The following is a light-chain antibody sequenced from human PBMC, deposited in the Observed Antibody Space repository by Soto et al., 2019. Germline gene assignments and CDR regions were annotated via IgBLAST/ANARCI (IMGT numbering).Light chain of an antibody. J-gene: IGKJ2*01. Sequence: EIVLTQSPGTLSLSPGERATLSCRASQSVSSSYLAWYQQKPGQAPRLLIYGACSRATGIPDRFSGSGSGKDITLTISRLEPEDFAVYYCQPYGSLHQYTFSQRTKLEIK. V-gene: IGKV3-20*01. CDR2: GAC. CDR3: QPYGSLHQYT. CDR1: QSVSSSY.